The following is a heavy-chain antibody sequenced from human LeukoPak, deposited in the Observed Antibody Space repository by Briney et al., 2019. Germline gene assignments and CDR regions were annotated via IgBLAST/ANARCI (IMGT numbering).Heavy chain of an antibody. CDR1: GYTFTNFY. CDR2: INPRNGAT. J-gene: IGHJ5*01. D-gene: IGHD2-8*02. CDR3: ARDPRDTGGSYDS. V-gene: IGHV1-2*02. Sequence: ASATVSCKASGYTFTNFYIHWVRQAPGQGPDWMGYINPRNGATSYSQKFQGRLTFTRDSSISTAYMEVSSLKSDDTALYYCARDPRDTGGSYDSWGQGTLLTVSS.